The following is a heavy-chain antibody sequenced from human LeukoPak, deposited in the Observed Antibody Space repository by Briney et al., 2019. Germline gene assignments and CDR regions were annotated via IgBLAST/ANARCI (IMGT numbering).Heavy chain of an antibody. CDR2: IWYDGSNK. Sequence: GGSLRLSCAASGFTFSSYGMHWVRQAPGKELEWVAVIWYDGSNKYYADSVKGRFTISRDNSKNTLYLQMNSLRAEDTGVLYCANLAGAGAIDYWGQGTLVTVSS. CDR1: GFTFSSYG. V-gene: IGHV3-33*06. CDR3: ANLAGAGAIDY. J-gene: IGHJ4*02. D-gene: IGHD6-19*01.